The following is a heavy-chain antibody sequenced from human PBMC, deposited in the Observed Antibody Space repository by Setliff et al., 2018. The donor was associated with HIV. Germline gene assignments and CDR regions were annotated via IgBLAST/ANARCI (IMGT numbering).Heavy chain of an antibody. Sequence: SETLSLTCTVSGGSISSNNWWSWVRQPPGKGLEWIGKIHHSGSTNYNPSLQSRVTISVDKSKNQFSLEMTSMTAADTAVYYCVRTGSSTSWGVYHYYYMDIWGKGTTVTVSS. V-gene: IGHV4-4*02. CDR3: VRTGSSTSWGVYHYYYMDI. CDR1: GGSISSNNW. D-gene: IGHD3-10*01. J-gene: IGHJ6*03. CDR2: IHHSGST.